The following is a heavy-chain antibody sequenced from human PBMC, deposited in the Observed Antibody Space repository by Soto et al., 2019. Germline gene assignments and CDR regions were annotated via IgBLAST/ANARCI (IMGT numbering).Heavy chain of an antibody. D-gene: IGHD3-3*01. CDR1: GYTFTSYG. Sequence: GASVKVSCKASGYTFTSYGISLVRQAPGQGLEWMGWISAYNGNTNYAQKLQGRVTMTTDTSTSTAYMELRSLRSDDTAVYYCARDRGIFGVALSNFDYWGQGTLVTVSS. CDR3: ARDRGIFGVALSNFDY. J-gene: IGHJ4*02. CDR2: ISAYNGNT. V-gene: IGHV1-18*01.